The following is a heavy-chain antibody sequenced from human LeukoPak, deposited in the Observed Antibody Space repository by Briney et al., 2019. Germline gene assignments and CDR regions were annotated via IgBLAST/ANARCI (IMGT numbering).Heavy chain of an antibody. V-gene: IGHV4-31*03. CDR2: IYYSRST. J-gene: IGHJ4*02. CDR1: GGSISRGGYY. CDR3: ARASMKGYCSSTSCYRRPFDY. Sequence: SQTLSLTCTVSGGSISRGGYYWSWIRQHPGKGLEWIGYIYYSRSTYYNSSLKSRVTISVDTSKNQFSLKLSSVTAADTAVYYCARASMKGYCSSTSCYRRPFDYWGQGTLVTVSS. D-gene: IGHD2-2*01.